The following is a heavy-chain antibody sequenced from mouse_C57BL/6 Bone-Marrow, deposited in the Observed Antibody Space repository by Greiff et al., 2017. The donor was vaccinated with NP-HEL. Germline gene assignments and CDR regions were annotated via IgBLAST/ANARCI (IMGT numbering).Heavy chain of an antibody. CDR3: TTDSKGGLDY. J-gene: IGHJ4*01. V-gene: IGHV14-4*01. D-gene: IGHD2-5*01. CDR2: IDPENGDT. CDR1: GFNIKDDY. Sequence: VHVKQSGAELVRPGASVKLSCTASGFNIKDDYMHWVKQRPEQGLEWIGWIDPENGDTEYASKFQGKATITADTSSNTAYLQLSSLTSEDTAVYYCTTDSKGGLDYWGQGTSVTVSS.